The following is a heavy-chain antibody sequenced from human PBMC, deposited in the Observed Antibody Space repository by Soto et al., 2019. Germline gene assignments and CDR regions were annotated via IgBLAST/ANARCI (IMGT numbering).Heavy chain of an antibody. J-gene: IGHJ5*02. V-gene: IGHV1-8*01. CDR2: MYPNNGQT. Sequence: QVQLVQSGAEVKRPGASVKVSCKASGDTFSNFDFNWVRQATGQGPEWMGWMYPNNGQTAYARTLQGRVTMTRNSSTSTTYMALVSLTSVDPAVYYCATMIRGLIHWLDPWGQGTLVTVSS. CDR1: GDTFSNFD. CDR3: ATMIRGLIHWLDP. D-gene: IGHD3-16*01.